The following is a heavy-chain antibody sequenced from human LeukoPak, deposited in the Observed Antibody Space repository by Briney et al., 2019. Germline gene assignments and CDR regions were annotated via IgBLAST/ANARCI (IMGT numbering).Heavy chain of an antibody. CDR2: IYTSGST. J-gene: IGHJ3*02. V-gene: IGHV4-4*07. D-gene: IGHD2-8*02. CDR1: GGSISSYY. Sequence: PSETLSLTCTVSGGSISSYYWSWIRQPAGKGPEWIGRIYTSGSTNYNPSLKSRVTMSVDTSKNQFSLKLSSVTAADTAVYYCARDRRLYCTGGVCYFDAFDIWGQGTMVTVSS. CDR3: ARDRRLYCTGGVCYFDAFDI.